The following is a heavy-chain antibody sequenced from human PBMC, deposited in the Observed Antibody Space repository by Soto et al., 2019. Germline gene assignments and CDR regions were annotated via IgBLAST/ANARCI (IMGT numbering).Heavy chain of an antibody. Sequence: SETLSLTCTVSSGSISTYYWSWIRQPPGKGLEWIGYIYYPGSTNYNPSLKSRVAVSRDTSKNQFSLNLTSVAAADTAVYYCAKEHWGSFYFWGQGALVPVSS. D-gene: IGHD3-16*01. CDR3: AKEHWGSFYF. CDR1: SGSISTYY. CDR2: IYYPGST. J-gene: IGHJ4*02. V-gene: IGHV4-59*01.